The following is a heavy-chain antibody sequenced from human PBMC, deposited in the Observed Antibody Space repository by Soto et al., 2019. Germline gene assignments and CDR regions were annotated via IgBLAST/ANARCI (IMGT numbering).Heavy chain of an antibody. Sequence: SETLSLTCAVYGGSFSGYYWSWIRQPPGKGLEWIGEINHSGSTNYNPSPKSRVTISVDTSKNQFSLKLSSVTAADTAVYYCARGPYYGSGSYYNIRYYYYYMDVWGKGTTVTVSS. CDR1: GGSFSGYY. V-gene: IGHV4-34*01. D-gene: IGHD3-10*01. CDR3: ARGPYYGSGSYYNIRYYYYYMDV. CDR2: INHSGST. J-gene: IGHJ6*03.